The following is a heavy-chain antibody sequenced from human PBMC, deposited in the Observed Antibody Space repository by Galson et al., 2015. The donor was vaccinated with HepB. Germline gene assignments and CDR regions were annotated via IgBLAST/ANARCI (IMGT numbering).Heavy chain of an antibody. V-gene: IGHV3-48*02. Sequence: SLRLSCAASGFTFSSYSMNWVRQAPGKGLEWVSYISSSSSTIYYADSVKGRFTISRDNAKNSLYLQMNSLRDEDTAVYYCARGSDYYDSIKTIWGQGTMVTVSS. CDR1: GFTFSSYS. D-gene: IGHD3-22*01. CDR3: ARGSDYYDSIKTI. J-gene: IGHJ3*02. CDR2: ISSSSSTI.